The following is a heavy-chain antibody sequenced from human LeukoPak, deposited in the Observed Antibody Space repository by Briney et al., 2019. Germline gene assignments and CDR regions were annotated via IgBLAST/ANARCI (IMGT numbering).Heavy chain of an antibody. CDR2: INPNTGAT. CDR3: ARDERFCNGDNHYPDLGY. CDR1: GYTFTGYY. D-gene: IGHD2-15*01. J-gene: IGHJ4*02. Sequence: ASVKVSCKASGYTFTGYYMHWVRQAPGQGLEWMGWINPNTGATKYAQNFQGRVTLTRDTSIRTTFMELSSLRSGDTAFYYCARDERFCNGDNHYPDLGYWGQGTLVTVSS. V-gene: IGHV1-2*02.